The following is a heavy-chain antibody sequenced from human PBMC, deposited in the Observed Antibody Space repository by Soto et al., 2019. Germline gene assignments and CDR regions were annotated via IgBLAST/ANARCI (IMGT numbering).Heavy chain of an antibody. J-gene: IGHJ4*02. V-gene: IGHV3-23*01. Sequence: EVQLLESGGGLVQPGGSLRLSCAASGFTFSSYAMSWVRQAPGKGLEWVAAISGSGGSTYYADSVKGRFTISRDNSKNTLYLQMHSMSGEGTAVYYCAKDEGWRSSGLGSPGARDYWGQGTLVTVSS. CDR2: ISGSGGST. D-gene: IGHD6-19*01. CDR3: AKDEGWRSSGLGSPGARDY. CDR1: GFTFSSYA.